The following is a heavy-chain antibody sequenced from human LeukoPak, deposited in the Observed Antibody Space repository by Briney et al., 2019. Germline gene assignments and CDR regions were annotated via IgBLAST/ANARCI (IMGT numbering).Heavy chain of an antibody. CDR1: GGSFSGYY. Sequence: SETLSLTCAVYGGSFSGYYWSWIRQPPGKGLEWIGEINHSGSTNYNPSLKSRVTISVDTSKNQFSLKLSSVTAADTAVYYCARIDSSGWYRNWFDPWGQGTLVTVSS. D-gene: IGHD6-19*01. CDR3: ARIDSSGWYRNWFDP. J-gene: IGHJ5*02. CDR2: INHSGST. V-gene: IGHV4-34*01.